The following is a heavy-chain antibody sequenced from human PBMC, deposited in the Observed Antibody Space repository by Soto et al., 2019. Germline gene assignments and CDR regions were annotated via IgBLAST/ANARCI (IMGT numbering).Heavy chain of an antibody. J-gene: IGHJ5*02. V-gene: IGHV4-34*01. CDR2: ITFRGVT. CDR3: ARKLEDSITHVEWFSYKWFDT. D-gene: IGHD3-9*01. Sequence: SETLSLTCDVHGDSLSGYAWSWIRQPPGKGLEWIGEITFRGVTNYHPSLKSRLSMSVDTSKNRISLNVSSVTAADTALYLCARKLEDSITHVEWFSYKWFDTWGPGTLVTVSS. CDR1: GDSLSGYA.